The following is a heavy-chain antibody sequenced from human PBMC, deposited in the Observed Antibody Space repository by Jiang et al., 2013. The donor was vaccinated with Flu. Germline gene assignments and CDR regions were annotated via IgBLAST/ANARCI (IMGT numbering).Heavy chain of an antibody. CDR2: ISYDGSNK. V-gene: IGHV3-30-3*01. CDR3: ARGLRDILTGYYYDAFDI. CDR1: GFTFSSYA. D-gene: IGHD3-9*01. Sequence: GVVRPGRSLRLSCAASGFTFSSYAMHWVRQAPGKGLEWVAVISYDGSNKYYADSVKGRFTISRDNSKNTLYLQMNSLRAEDTAVYYCARGLRDILTGYYYDAFDIWGQGTMVTVSS. J-gene: IGHJ3*02.